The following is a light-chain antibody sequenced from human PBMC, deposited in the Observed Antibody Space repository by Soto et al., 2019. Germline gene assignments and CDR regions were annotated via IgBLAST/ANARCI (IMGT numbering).Light chain of an antibody. V-gene: IGKV3-11*01. Sequence: IVMTHSPATLAVAPGERGTISCRASQSVSSNLAWYQQKPGRAPRLLIYGASSRATGIPDRFSGSGSGTDFTLTISSLEPEDFAVYYCQQRSNWPPWTFGQGTKVDIK. CDR2: GAS. CDR1: QSVSSN. J-gene: IGKJ1*01. CDR3: QQRSNWPPWT.